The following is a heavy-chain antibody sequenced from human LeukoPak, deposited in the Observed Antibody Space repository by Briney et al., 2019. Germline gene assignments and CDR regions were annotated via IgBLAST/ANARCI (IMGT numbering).Heavy chain of an antibody. CDR1: GGSISGFH. J-gene: IGHJ3*01. CDR3: ARHLPFSVTGGDDAFDV. D-gene: IGHD3-16*01. V-gene: IGHV4-59*08. CDR2: MYYSGST. Sequence: SETLSLTRTVSGGSISGFHWSWIRQPPGKGLEWIGSMYYSGSTTYNPSLKSRVTTSADTTNNQFSLTLTSLTAADTAVYYCARHLPFSVTGGDDAFDVWGPGTRVTVS.